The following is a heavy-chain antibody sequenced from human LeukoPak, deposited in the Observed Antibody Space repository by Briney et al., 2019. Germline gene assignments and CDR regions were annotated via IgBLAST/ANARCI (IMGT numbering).Heavy chain of an antibody. Sequence: ASVKVSCKASGYTFTGYYLHWVRQAPGQGLEWMGCVNPNSGDTNYAQKFQGSVTMTRDTSISTVYMELSRLRSDDTAVYYCARGGCRYSSSCFMDVWGKGTTVTVSS. J-gene: IGHJ6*04. D-gene: IGHD6-13*01. V-gene: IGHV1-2*02. CDR3: ARGGCRYSSSCFMDV. CDR1: GYTFTGYY. CDR2: VNPNSGDT.